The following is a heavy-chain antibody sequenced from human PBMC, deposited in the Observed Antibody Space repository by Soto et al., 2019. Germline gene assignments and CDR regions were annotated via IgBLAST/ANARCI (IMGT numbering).Heavy chain of an antibody. Sequence: QVQLVQSGAEVKKPGASMRISCRASGYTFSNYGVSWVRQAPGQGLEGMGWISAYNGDTNYAQNLQGRVNMTTDTSTNTAYMELRSLRSDDTAVYYCASPGYRPNYGMEVWGQGTTVTVSS. CDR2: ISAYNGDT. V-gene: IGHV1-18*01. CDR1: GYTFSNYG. CDR3: ASPGYRPNYGMEV. J-gene: IGHJ6*02. D-gene: IGHD5-18*01.